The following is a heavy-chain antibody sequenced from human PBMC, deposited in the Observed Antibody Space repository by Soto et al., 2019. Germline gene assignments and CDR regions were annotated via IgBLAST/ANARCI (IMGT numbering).Heavy chain of an antibody. CDR1: GYTFTSYY. Sequence: GASVKVSCKASGYTFTSYYMHWVRQAPGQGLEWMGIINPSGGSTSYAQKFQGRVTMTRDTSTSTVYMELSSLRSEDTAVYYCARDLLITYYYDSSGYGLFDYWGQGTLVTVSS. CDR3: ARDLLITYYYDSSGYGLFDY. D-gene: IGHD3-22*01. CDR2: INPSGGST. V-gene: IGHV1-46*01. J-gene: IGHJ4*02.